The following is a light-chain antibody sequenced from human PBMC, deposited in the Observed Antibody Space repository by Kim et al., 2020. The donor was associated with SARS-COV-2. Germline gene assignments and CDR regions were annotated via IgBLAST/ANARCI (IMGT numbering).Light chain of an antibody. V-gene: IGLV6-57*02. CDR1: IGNVANNF. Sequence: NFMLTQPHSVSESPGKTVTISCTGSIGNVANNFVQWYQQRPGSAPSTVIFEDSQRPFGVPDRFSGSIDRYSSSASLTRSGLKAEDEAEYFCQSYESNIWVFGGGAQLAVL. J-gene: IGLJ3*02. CDR3: QSYESNIWV. CDR2: EDS.